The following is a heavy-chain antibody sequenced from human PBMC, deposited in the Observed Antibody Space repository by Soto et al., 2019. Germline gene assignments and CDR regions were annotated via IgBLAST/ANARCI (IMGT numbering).Heavy chain of an antibody. J-gene: IGHJ3*02. CDR2: ISGSGGST. Sequence: GGSLRLSCAASGFTFISYAMSWVRQAPGKGLEWVSAISGSGGSTYYADSVKGRFTISRDNSKNTLYLQMNSLRAEDTAVYYCAKDRLAARDVDAFDIWGQGTMVTVSS. D-gene: IGHD6-6*01. CDR3: AKDRLAARDVDAFDI. V-gene: IGHV3-23*01. CDR1: GFTFISYA.